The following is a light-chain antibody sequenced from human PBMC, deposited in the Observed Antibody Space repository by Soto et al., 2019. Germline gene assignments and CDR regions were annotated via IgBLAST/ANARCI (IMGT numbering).Light chain of an antibody. CDR1: QDVGSS. Sequence: EIVLTQSPATLSLSPGERVTLSCRASQDVGSSLAWYHQRPGQAPRLLIYEISNTATGIPTRFSGSGSGRDFTLTISSLEPEDCGVYYCQQCRSWHPFFGQGTQLEIK. V-gene: IGKV3D-11*03. J-gene: IGKJ2*01. CDR2: EIS. CDR3: QQCRSWHPF.